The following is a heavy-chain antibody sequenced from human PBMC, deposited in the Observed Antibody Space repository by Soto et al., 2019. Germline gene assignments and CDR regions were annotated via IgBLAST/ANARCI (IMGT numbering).Heavy chain of an antibody. V-gene: IGHV3-15*01. D-gene: IGHD3-16*01. CDR3: ATVGRPFWGWPRNDY. J-gene: IGHJ4*01. Sequence: LRLSCAASGFTFTKAWMTWVRQAPGKGLEWVGQIKSKTDGGTTDSAAPVKGRFIISRHDSKRTVYLQMNRMKTEDSAMYYCATVGRPFWGWPRNDYWGQGALV. CDR2: IKSKTDGGTT. CDR1: GFTFTKAW.